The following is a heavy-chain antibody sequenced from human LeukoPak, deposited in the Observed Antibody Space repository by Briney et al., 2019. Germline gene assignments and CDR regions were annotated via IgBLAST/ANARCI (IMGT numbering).Heavy chain of an antibody. CDR3: ARRSSRGIAGDDY. J-gene: IGHJ4*02. D-gene: IGHD6-13*01. V-gene: IGHV5-51*01. CDR1: GYSFTSYW. CDR2: IYPGDSYT. Sequence: GESLKISCKGSGYSFTSYWISWVRQMPGKGLEWMGIIYPGDSYTSYSPSFQGQVTISADKSISTAYLQWSSLKASETAMYYCARRSSRGIAGDDYWGQGTLVTVSS.